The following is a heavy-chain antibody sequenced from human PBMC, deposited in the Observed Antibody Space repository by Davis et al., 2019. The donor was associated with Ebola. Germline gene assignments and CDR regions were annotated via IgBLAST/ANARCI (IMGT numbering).Heavy chain of an antibody. CDR2: ISSSGSTI. J-gene: IGHJ4*02. V-gene: IGHV3-11*01. CDR1: GFTFSNYY. CDR3: EKVQETYYYDSSGYYSRRYFDY. D-gene: IGHD3-22*01. Sequence: GGSLRLSCAASGFTFSNYYMSWIRQAPGKGLEWVSYISSSGSTIYYADSVKGRFTISSDNSKNTLYLQMNSLRAEDTAVYYCEKVQETYYYDSSGYYSRRYFDYWGQGTLVTVSS.